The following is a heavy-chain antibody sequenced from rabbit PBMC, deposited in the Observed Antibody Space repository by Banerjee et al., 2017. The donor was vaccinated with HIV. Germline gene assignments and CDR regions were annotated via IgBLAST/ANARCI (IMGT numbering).Heavy chain of an antibody. CDR3: ATDAYEVGALDL. V-gene: IGHV1S40*01. CDR2: IYAGSNGST. D-gene: IGHD6-1*01. CDR1: GFSFSSSYW. Sequence: QSLEESGGDLVKPGASLALTCTASGFSFSSSYWICYGRQAPGKGLEWIAFIYAGSNGSTYSASWAKGRFTYTKTSSNLVSLQMTSLAAADTASYLCATDAYEVGALDLWGPGTLVTVS. J-gene: IGHJ4*01.